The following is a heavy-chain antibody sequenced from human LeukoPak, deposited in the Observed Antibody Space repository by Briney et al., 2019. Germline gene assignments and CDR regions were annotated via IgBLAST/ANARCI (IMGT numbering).Heavy chain of an antibody. CDR3: ATVVVNWGKYYYYYYMDV. D-gene: IGHD7-27*01. CDR1: GYTLTELS. CDR2: FDPEDGET. J-gene: IGHJ6*03. V-gene: IGHV1-24*01. Sequence: ASVKVSCKVSGYTLTELSMHWVRQAPGKGLEWMGGFDPEDGETIYAQKFQGRVTMTEDTSTDTAYMELSRLRSEDTAVYYCATVVVNWGKYYYYYYMDVWGKGTTVTVSS.